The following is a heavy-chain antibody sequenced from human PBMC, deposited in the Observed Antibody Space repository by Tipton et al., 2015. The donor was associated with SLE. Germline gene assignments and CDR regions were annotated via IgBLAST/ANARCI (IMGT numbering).Heavy chain of an antibody. CDR3: AKGGQVAKIVVAMD. CDR1: GFTFSSYS. J-gene: IGHJ4*02. CDR2: ISGSGGST. Sequence: SLRLSCAASGFTFSSYSMNWVRQAPGKGLEWVSGISGSGGSTYYADSVKGRFTISRDNSKNTLYLQMNSLRAEDTAVYYCAKGGQVAKIVVAMDWGQGTLVTVSS. D-gene: IGHD3-22*01. V-gene: IGHV3-23*01.